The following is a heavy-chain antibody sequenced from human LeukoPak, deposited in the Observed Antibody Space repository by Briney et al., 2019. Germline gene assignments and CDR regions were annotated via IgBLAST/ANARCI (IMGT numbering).Heavy chain of an antibody. CDR3: VAGSGWRFDY. Sequence: GGSLRLSCAASGFIFSSYGMNWVRQAPGKGLEWLSHISSSSSTTYYTDSVKGRFTISRDNAKNSVYLQMNSLRVEDTAVYYCVAGSGWRFDYWGQGTLVTVSS. CDR1: GFIFSSYG. CDR2: ISSSSSTT. J-gene: IGHJ4*02. D-gene: IGHD6-19*01. V-gene: IGHV3-48*04.